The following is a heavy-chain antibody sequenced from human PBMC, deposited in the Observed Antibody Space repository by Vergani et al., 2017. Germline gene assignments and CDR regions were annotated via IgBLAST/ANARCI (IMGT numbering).Heavy chain of an antibody. CDR2: IYYSGST. V-gene: IGHV4-59*01. CDR1: GGSISSYY. Sequence: QVQLQESGPGLVQPSETLSLTCTVSGGSISSYYWSWIRQPPGKGLEWIGYIYYSGSTNYNPSLKSRVTISVDTSKNQFSLKLSSVTAADTAVYYCARHIYYFDYWGQGTLVTVSS. CDR3: ARHIYYFDY. D-gene: IGHD3-3*02. J-gene: IGHJ4*02.